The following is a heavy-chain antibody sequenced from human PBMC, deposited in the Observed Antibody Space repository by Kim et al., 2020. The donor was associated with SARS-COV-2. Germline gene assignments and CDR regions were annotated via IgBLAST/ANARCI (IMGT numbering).Heavy chain of an antibody. CDR3: ARASVQLWLQGDWFDP. D-gene: IGHD5-18*01. V-gene: IGHV1-69*01. J-gene: IGHJ5*02. Sequence: KFQGRVTITADESTSPAYMELSSLRSEDTAVYYCARASVQLWLQGDWFDPWGQGTLVTVSS.